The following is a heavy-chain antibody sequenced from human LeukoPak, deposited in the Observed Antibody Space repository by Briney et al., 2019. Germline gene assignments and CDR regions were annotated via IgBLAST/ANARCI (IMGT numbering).Heavy chain of an antibody. CDR3: ARTPYDFWSGYYHFDY. CDR2: ISYDGSNK. V-gene: IGHV3-30*03. D-gene: IGHD3-3*01. CDR1: GFTFSSYG. Sequence: GGSLRLSCAASGFTFSSYGMHWVRQAPGKGLEWVAVISYDGSNKYYADSVKGRFTISRDNAKNSLYLHMNSLRAEDTAVYYCARTPYDFWSGYYHFDYWGQGTLVTVSS. J-gene: IGHJ4*02.